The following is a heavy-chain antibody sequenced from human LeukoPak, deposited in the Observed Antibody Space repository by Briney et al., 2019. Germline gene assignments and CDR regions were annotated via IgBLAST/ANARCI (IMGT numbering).Heavy chain of an antibody. J-gene: IGHJ5*02. Sequence: GGSLRLSCAASGLTVSSNCMSWVRQAPGKGLEWVSLIYSGGSTYYADSVKGRFTISRDNSKNTLYLQIHSLRPEDTAVYYCARDRGIVVIPAAKTYSRFDPWGQGTLVTVSS. V-gene: IGHV3-53*05. CDR1: GLTVSSNC. D-gene: IGHD2-2*01. CDR3: ARDRGIVVIPAAKTYSRFDP. CDR2: IYSGGST.